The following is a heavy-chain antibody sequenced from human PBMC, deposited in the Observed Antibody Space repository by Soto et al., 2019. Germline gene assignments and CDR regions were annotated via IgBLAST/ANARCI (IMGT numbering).Heavy chain of an antibody. CDR2: ISYDGSNK. Sequence: GSLRLSCAASGFTFSSYAMHWVRQAPGKGLEWVAVISYDGSNKYYADSVKGRFTISRDNSKNTLYLQMNSLRAEDTAVYYCAREKYDFSPFYYWGQGTLVTVSS. D-gene: IGHD3-3*01. CDR1: GFTFSSYA. V-gene: IGHV3-30-3*01. CDR3: AREKYDFSPFYY. J-gene: IGHJ4*02.